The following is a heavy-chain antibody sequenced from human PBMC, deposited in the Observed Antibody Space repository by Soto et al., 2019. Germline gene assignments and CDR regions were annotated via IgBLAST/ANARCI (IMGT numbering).Heavy chain of an antibody. V-gene: IGHV3-30*18. CDR2: ISHDGNYQ. Sequence: PGGSLRLSCAASEFTFSNYGIHWVRQAPGKGLEWVAAISHDGNYQNYVDSVKGRFTISRDNSKNMLYLQMNNLQAEDTAVYYCAKVSRPSRISTPDFDYWGQGTLVTVSS. CDR3: AKVSRPSRISTPDFDY. CDR1: EFTFSNYG. J-gene: IGHJ4*02.